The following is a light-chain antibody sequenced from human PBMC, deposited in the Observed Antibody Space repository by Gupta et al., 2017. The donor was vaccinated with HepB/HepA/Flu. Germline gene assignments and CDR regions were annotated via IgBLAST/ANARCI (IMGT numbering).Light chain of an antibody. CDR3: QQLNSYPLT. V-gene: IGKV1-9*01. J-gene: IGKJ4*01. CDR2: DAS. Sequence: DIQLTQSPSFLSASVGDRVTITCRASQGISSSLGWYQQRPGQAPTFLIYDASTLQSRVPSRFSGSGSGTEFTLTINTLQPEDFATYCQQLNSYPLTFGGGTKVESK. CDR1: QGISSS.